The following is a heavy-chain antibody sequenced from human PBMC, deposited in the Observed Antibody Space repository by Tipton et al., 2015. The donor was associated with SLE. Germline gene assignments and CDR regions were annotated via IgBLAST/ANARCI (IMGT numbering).Heavy chain of an antibody. D-gene: IGHD5-12*01. J-gene: IGHJ4*02. CDR2: IKSKTDGGTT. Sequence: GSLRLSCAASGFTFSNAWMSWVRQAPGKGLEWVGRIKSKTDGGTTDYAAPVKGRFTISRDDSKNTLYLQMNSLRAEDTAVYYCARRGGQYSGYDWGQGTLVTVSS. CDR1: GFTFSNAW. V-gene: IGHV3-15*01. CDR3: ARRGGQYSGYD.